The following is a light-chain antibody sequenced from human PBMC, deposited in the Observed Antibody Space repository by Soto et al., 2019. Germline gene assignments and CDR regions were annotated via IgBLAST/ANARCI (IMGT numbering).Light chain of an antibody. CDR1: QSVSSSY. CDR3: QPDVSSPSD. Sequence: ELVLTQSPGTLSLSPGERATLSCRASQSVSSSYLAWYQQKPGQAPRLLIYGASSRATGIPDRFSGSGSGTDFTLTISRLEPNNFADYYCQPDVSSPSDFGQGTRLDIK. V-gene: IGKV3-20*01. CDR2: GAS. J-gene: IGKJ5*01.